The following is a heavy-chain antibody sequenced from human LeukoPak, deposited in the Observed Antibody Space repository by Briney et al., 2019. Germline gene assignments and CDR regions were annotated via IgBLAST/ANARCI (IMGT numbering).Heavy chain of an antibody. CDR2: INHSGST. V-gene: IGHV4-34*01. CDR1: GGSFSGYY. Sequence: SETLSLTCAVYGGSFSGYYWSWIRQPPGKGLEWIGEINHSGSTNYNPSLKSRVTISVDTSKNQFSLKLSSVTAADTAVYYCARWVIAAALFDYWGQGTLVTVSS. CDR3: ARWVIAAALFDY. J-gene: IGHJ4*02. D-gene: IGHD6-13*01.